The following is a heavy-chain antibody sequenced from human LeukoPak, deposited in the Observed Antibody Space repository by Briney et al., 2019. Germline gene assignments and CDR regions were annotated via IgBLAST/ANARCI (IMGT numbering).Heavy chain of an antibody. CDR2: ISSSGSTI. V-gene: IGHV3-48*03. J-gene: IGHJ5*02. D-gene: IGHD1-7*01. CDR1: GFTLSSYE. CDR3: ARGGVPGLVGTKVRRPWFDP. Sequence: GGSLRLSCAASGFTLSSYEMNWVRQAPGKGLEWVSYISSSGSTIYYADSVKGRFTISRDNAKNTLYLQMNSLRAEDTAVYYCARGGVPGLVGTKVRRPWFDPWGQGTLVTVSS.